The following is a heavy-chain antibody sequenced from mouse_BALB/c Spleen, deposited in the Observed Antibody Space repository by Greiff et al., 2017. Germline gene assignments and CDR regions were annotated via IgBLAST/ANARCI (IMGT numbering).Heavy chain of an antibody. D-gene: IGHD1-1*01. V-gene: IGHV5-17*02. CDR3: ARRATVVAQPYAMAY. Sequence: DVMLVESGGGLVQPGGSRKLSCAASGFTFSCFGMHWVRQAPEKGLEWVAYISSGSSTIYYADTVKGRFTISRDNPKNTLFLQMTSLRSEDTAMYDCARRATVVAQPYAMAYWGQGTSVTVSS. J-gene: IGHJ4*01. CDR1: GFTFSCFG. CDR2: ISSGSSTI.